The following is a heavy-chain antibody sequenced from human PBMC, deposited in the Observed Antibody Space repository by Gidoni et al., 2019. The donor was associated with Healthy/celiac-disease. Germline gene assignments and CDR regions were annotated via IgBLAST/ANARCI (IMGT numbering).Heavy chain of an antibody. D-gene: IGHD5-18*01. Sequence: EVQLLESGGGLVQPGGSLRLSCAASGFTFSSYAMSWVRQAPGKGLEWVSAISGSGGSTYYADSVKGRFTISRDNSKNTLYLQMTSLGSEDTAVYYCAKDLRERGYSYGSALFDYWGQGTLVTVSS. J-gene: IGHJ4*02. CDR1: GFTFSSYA. V-gene: IGHV3-23*01. CDR2: ISGSGGST. CDR3: AKDLRERGYSYGSALFDY.